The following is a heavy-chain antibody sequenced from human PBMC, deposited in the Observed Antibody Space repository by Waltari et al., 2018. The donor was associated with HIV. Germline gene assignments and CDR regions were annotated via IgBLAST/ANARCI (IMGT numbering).Heavy chain of an antibody. Sequence: EVQLVESGGGLVQPGGSLRLSCAASDFTFNTYWMSWVRQAPGKGLEGVASIKEDGSNERYVDSVKGRFTISTDNAKKSLYLQMNSLRVEDSAVYYCVGGSGWLMDNWGQGTLVTVSS. CDR3: VGGSGWLMDN. CDR1: DFTFNTYW. CDR2: IKEDGSNE. D-gene: IGHD6-19*01. J-gene: IGHJ4*02. V-gene: IGHV3-7*01.